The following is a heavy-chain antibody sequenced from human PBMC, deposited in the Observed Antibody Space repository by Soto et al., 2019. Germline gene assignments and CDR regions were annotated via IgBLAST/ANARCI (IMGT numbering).Heavy chain of an antibody. D-gene: IGHD3-22*01. J-gene: IGHJ4*02. Sequence: RSLYCAAYGNSVSRYSMHWIRQTPGKGLEWVSSISSSSSYIYYADSVKGRFTISRDNSKNTAYLQMSSLRPEDTAVYYCVKGEYYYDGSAYYPFDYWGQGRMVTVSS. CDR1: GNSVSRYS. CDR3: VKGEYYYDGSAYYPFDY. CDR2: ISSSSSYI. V-gene: IGHV3-21*01.